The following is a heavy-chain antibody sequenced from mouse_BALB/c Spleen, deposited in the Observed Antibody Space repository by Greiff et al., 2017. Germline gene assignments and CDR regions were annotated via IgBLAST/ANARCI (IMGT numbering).Heavy chain of an antibody. J-gene: IGHJ4*01. CDR2: ISYDGSN. Sequence: EVKLQESGPGLVKPSQSLSLTCSVTGYSITSGYYWNWIRQFPGNKLEWMGYISYDGSNNYNPSLKNRISITRDTSKNQFFLKLNSVTTEDTATYYCARDDYDDGGAYAMDYWGQGTSVTVSS. CDR1: GYSITSGYY. D-gene: IGHD2-4*01. CDR3: ARDDYDDGGAYAMDY. V-gene: IGHV3-6*02.